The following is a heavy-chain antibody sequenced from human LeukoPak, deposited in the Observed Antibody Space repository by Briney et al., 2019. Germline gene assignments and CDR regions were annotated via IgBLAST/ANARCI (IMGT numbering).Heavy chain of an antibody. D-gene: IGHD2-8*01. J-gene: IGHJ4*02. CDR3: ARVPDIVLMVYAT. Sequence: PSQTLSLTCAVSGGSISSSNWWSWVRQPPGKGLEWIGEIYHSGSTNYNPSLKSRVTISVDKSKNQFSLKLSSVTAADTAVYYCARVPDIVLMVYATWGQGTLVTVSS. V-gene: IGHV4-4*02. CDR1: GGSISSSNW. CDR2: IYHSGST.